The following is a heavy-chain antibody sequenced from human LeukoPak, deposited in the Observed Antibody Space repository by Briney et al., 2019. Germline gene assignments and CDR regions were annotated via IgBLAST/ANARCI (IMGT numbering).Heavy chain of an antibody. CDR3: VRDYVPAASDY. J-gene: IGHJ4*02. CDR2: INRDGSRT. V-gene: IGHV3-74*01. D-gene: IGHD2-2*01. Sequence: GGSLRLSCAASGFTFSSYWMHWVRQAPGKGLVWISRINRDGSRTTYADSVKGRFTISRDNANNTLYLQMNNLRVEDTAVYYCVRDYVPAASDYWGQGTLVTV. CDR1: GFTFSSYW.